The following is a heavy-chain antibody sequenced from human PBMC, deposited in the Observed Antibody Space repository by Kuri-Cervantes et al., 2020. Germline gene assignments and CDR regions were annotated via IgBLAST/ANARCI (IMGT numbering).Heavy chain of an antibody. Sequence: GESLKISCAASGFTFSSYAMHWVRQAPGKGLEWVAVISYDGSNKYYADSVKGRFTISRDNSKSTLYLQMNSLRAEDTAVYYCASITPPIPMDDAFDIWGQGTMVTVSS. J-gene: IGHJ3*02. CDR3: ASITPPIPMDDAFDI. CDR1: GFTFSSYA. CDR2: ISYDGSNK. V-gene: IGHV3-30-3*01. D-gene: IGHD3-10*01.